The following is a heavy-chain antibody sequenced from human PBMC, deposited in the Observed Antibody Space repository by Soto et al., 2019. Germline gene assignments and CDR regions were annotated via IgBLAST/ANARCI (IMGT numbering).Heavy chain of an antibody. V-gene: IGHV1-18*01. J-gene: IGHJ4*02. CDR1: GYTFTSYG. D-gene: IGHD3-9*01. CDR3: ARDRALLRYFDQLGGEGNYFDY. CDR2: ISAYNGNT. Sequence: ASVKVSCKASGYTFTSYGISWVRQAPGQGLEWMGWISAYNGNTNYAQKLQGRVTMTTDTSTSTAYMELRSLRSDDTAVYYCARDRALLRYFDQLGGEGNYFDYWGQGTLVTVSS.